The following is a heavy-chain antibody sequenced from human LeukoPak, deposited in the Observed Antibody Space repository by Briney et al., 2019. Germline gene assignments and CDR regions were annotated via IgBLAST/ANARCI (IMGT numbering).Heavy chain of an antibody. Sequence: ASVKASCXASGYTLTDNHLYWVRQAPGQGLAWMGWIDPNSGVTNFAQNFQGRLTMTTDTSISTAYMELSRLTSDDTTVYYCARELGINAFDVWGQGTLVTVSS. CDR2: IDPNSGVT. CDR3: ARELGINAFDV. CDR1: GYTLTDNH. D-gene: IGHD1-26*01. V-gene: IGHV1-2*02. J-gene: IGHJ3*01.